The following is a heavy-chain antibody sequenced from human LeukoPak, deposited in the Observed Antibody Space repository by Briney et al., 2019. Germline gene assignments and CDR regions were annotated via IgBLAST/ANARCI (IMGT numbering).Heavy chain of an antibody. CDR3: ARDQEYYYDSSGPQDAFDI. D-gene: IGHD3-22*01. J-gene: IGHJ3*02. CDR2: ISGYNGYT. CDR1: GYTFSSYG. V-gene: IGHV1-18*01. Sequence: ASVKVSCKTSGYTFSSYGISWVRQAPGQGLEWMGWISGYNGYTHYAQKIQGRVTMTTDTSTSTAYMELRSLRSDDTAVYYCARDQEYYYDSSGPQDAFDIWGQGTMVTVSS.